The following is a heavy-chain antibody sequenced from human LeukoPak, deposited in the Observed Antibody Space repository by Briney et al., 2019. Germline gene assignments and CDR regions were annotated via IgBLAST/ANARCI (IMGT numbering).Heavy chain of an antibody. CDR1: GFTFSRYW. D-gene: IGHD6-13*01. CDR2: IRGKGSGGTT. V-gene: IGHV3-49*04. Sequence: GGSLRLSCAASGFTFSRYWMTWVRQAPGKGLEWVGFIRGKGSGGTTEYAASVKGRFTISRDDSKSIAYLQMNSLKTGDTAVYYCTGLPNSSWSTGVDYWGQGTLVTVSS. CDR3: TGLPNSSWSTGVDY. J-gene: IGHJ4*02.